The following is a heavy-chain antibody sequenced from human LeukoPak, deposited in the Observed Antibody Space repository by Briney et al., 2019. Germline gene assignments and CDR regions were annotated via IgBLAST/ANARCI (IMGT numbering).Heavy chain of an antibody. CDR2: ISSSSTYI. CDR3: ARGKIGYYYGDYDGY. D-gene: IGHD4-17*01. Sequence: GGSLRLSCAASGFTFTTYSMNWVRQAPGKGLEWVSCISSSSTYIYYADSVKGRFTISRDNTKNSLYLQMNSLRAEDTAVYYCARGKIGYYYGDYDGYWGQGTLVTVSS. J-gene: IGHJ4*02. CDR1: GFTFTTYS. V-gene: IGHV3-21*01.